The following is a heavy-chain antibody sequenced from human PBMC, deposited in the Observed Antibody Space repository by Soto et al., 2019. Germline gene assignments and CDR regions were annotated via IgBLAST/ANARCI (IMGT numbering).Heavy chain of an antibody. CDR2: INAGNGYT. J-gene: IGHJ5*02. CDR1: GDTFTAYT. V-gene: IGHV1-3*01. Sequence: ASVQVSCKAAGDTFTAYTIHWVRQAPAQRLEWMGWINAGNGYTKYSQKFQGRGTFTRDTSASTAYMDLSSLRSEETAVKYCGRGALPFGCSGGSCPTWFDPWGQGTPVPVSS. D-gene: IGHD2-15*01. CDR3: GRGALPFGCSGGSCPTWFDP.